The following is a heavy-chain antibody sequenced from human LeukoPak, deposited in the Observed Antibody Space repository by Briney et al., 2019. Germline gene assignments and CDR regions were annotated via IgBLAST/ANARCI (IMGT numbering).Heavy chain of an antibody. Sequence: PGGSLRLSCAASGFTFSIYAMSWVRRAPGKGLEWVSAISGSGGTAYYADSVKGRFTISRDNSKNTLYLQMNSLRAEDTAVYYCVRGTRRVPPNALDIWGQGTMATVSS. D-gene: IGHD3-10*01. J-gene: IGHJ3*02. CDR1: GFTFSIYA. V-gene: IGHV3-23*01. CDR3: VRGTRRVPPNALDI. CDR2: ISGSGGTA.